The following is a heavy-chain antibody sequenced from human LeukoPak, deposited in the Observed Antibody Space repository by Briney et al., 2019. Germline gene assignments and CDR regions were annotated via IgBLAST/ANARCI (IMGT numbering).Heavy chain of an antibody. CDR3: AREAYRGYFDY. D-gene: IGHD5-12*01. CDR1: GFTFSSYA. J-gene: IGHJ4*02. Sequence: GRSLRLSCAASGFTFSSYAMHWVRQAPGKGLEWVAVISYDGSNKYYADSVKGRFTISRDNSKNTLYLQMNSLRAEDTAVYYCAREAYRGYFDYWGQGTLVTVSS. V-gene: IGHV3-30-3*01. CDR2: ISYDGSNK.